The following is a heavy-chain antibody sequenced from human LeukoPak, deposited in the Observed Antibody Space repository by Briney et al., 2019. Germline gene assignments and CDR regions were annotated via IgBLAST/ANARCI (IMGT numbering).Heavy chain of an antibody. CDR3: ARAGGGYYDTSDQSGAFDI. CDR2: IIPIFGTA. CDR1: GGTFSSYA. Sequence: GASVKVSCKASGGTFSSYAISWVRQAPGQGLEWMGGIIPIFGTANYAQKFQGRVTITADESTSTAYMELSSLRSEDTAVYYCARAGGGYYDTSDQSGAFDIWGQGTMVTVSS. J-gene: IGHJ3*02. V-gene: IGHV1-69*13. D-gene: IGHD3-22*01.